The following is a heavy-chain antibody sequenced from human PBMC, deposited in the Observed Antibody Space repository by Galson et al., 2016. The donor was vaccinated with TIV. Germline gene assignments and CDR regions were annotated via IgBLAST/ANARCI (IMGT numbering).Heavy chain of an antibody. CDR2: LYVGGAT. Sequence: SLRLSCAASGFAVSTTYISWVRQAPGRGLEWVSVLYVGGATYYTDSVKGRFTISRDNSKNTLYLQMDALRAEDTAVYYCARAGGSNWSYLDKWGQGTLVTVSS. CDR3: ARAGGSNWSYLDK. CDR1: GFAVSTTY. J-gene: IGHJ4*02. D-gene: IGHD1-1*01. V-gene: IGHV3-53*01.